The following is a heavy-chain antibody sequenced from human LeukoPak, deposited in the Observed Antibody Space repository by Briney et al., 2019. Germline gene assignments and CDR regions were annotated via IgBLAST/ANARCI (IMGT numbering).Heavy chain of an antibody. CDR1: GFTFSSYA. Sequence: PRGSLRLSCAASGFTFSSYAMHWVRQAPGKGLEWVAVISYDGSNKYYADSVKGRFTISRDNSKNTLYLQMNSLRAEDTAVYYCARAITGPLYYYFDYWGQGTLVTVSS. CDR3: ARAITGPLYYYFDY. J-gene: IGHJ4*02. CDR2: ISYDGSNK. V-gene: IGHV3-30-3*01. D-gene: IGHD1-20*01.